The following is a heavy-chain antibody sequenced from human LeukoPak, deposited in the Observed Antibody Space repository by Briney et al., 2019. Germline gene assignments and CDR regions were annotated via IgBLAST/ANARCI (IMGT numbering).Heavy chain of an antibody. Sequence: SETLSLTCTVSGGSISSYYWSWIRQPPGKGLEWIGYVYYSGSTNYNPSLKSRVTISVDTSKNQFSLKLTSVTAADTAVYYCARSRGYSYGTTFLDYWGQGTLVTVSS. V-gene: IGHV4-59*08. D-gene: IGHD5-18*01. CDR3: ARSRGYSYGTTFLDY. J-gene: IGHJ4*02. CDR1: GGSISSYY. CDR2: VYYSGST.